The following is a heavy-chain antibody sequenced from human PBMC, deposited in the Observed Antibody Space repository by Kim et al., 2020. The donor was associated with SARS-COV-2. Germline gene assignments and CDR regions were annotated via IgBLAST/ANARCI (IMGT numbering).Heavy chain of an antibody. Sequence: GGSLRLSCAASGFTFSSYSMNWVRQAPGKGLEWVSSISSSSSYIYYADSVKGRFTISRDNAKNSLYLQMNSLRAEDTAVYYCATDLGYCSSTSCPYYYYGMDVWGQGTTVTVSS. CDR3: ATDLGYCSSTSCPYYYYGMDV. CDR2: ISSSSSYI. J-gene: IGHJ6*02. D-gene: IGHD2-2*01. CDR1: GFTFSSYS. V-gene: IGHV3-21*01.